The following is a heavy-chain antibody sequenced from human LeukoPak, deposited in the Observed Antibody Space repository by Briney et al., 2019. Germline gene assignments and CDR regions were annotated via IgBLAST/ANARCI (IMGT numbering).Heavy chain of an antibody. CDR1: GFTFSSYL. V-gene: IGHV3-74*01. D-gene: IGHD1-26*01. J-gene: IGHJ4*01. CDR3: ARGPGSSRGYYVGDY. Sequence: GGPLRLSCAASGFTFSSYLMHWVRQPPGKGLVWVSRIDGGGSSTNYADSVKGRFSISRDNAKSTLYLQMNSLRAEDTAVYYCARGPGSSRGYYVGDYWGHGTLVTVSS. CDR2: IDGGGSST.